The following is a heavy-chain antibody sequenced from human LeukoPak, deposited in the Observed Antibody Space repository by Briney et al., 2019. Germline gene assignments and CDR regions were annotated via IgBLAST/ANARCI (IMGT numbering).Heavy chain of an antibody. CDR1: SYSISSGYY. CDR2: IYHSGST. J-gene: IGHJ3*02. D-gene: IGHD3-22*01. CDR3: ARECYDSSLDAFDI. V-gene: IGHV4-38-2*02. Sequence: SETLSLTCIVSSYSISSGYYWGWIRQPPGKGLEWIGSIYHSGSTYYNPSLKSRVTLSVDTSKNQFSLNLSSVTAADTAVYYCARECYDSSLDAFDIWGQGTMVTVSS.